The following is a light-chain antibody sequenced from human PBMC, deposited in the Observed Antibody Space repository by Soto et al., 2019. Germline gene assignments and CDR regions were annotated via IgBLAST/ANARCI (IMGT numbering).Light chain of an antibody. CDR2: AAS. J-gene: IGKJ3*01. CDR1: QSISSY. Sequence: IPMTQSPSSLSASVGDRVTITCRASQSISSYLAWYQQKPGKAPKLLIYAASTLQSGVPSRFSGSGSGTDFTLTISCLQSEDFATYYCQQYYSYPGTFGPGTKVDIK. CDR3: QQYYSYPGT. V-gene: IGKV1-8*01.